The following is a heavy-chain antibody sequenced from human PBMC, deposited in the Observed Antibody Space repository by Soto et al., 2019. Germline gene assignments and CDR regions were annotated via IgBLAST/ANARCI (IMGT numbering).Heavy chain of an antibody. CDR1: GFTFSSYG. Sequence: QVQLVESGGGVVQPGRSLRLSCAASGFTFSSYGMHWVRQAPGKGLEWVAVIWYDGSNKYYADSVKGRFTISRDNSKNTLYLQMNSLRAEDTAVYYCARPTNYGYSTPGAFDIWGQGTMVTVSS. CDR2: IWYDGSNK. V-gene: IGHV3-33*01. J-gene: IGHJ3*02. D-gene: IGHD4-17*01. CDR3: ARPTNYGYSTPGAFDI.